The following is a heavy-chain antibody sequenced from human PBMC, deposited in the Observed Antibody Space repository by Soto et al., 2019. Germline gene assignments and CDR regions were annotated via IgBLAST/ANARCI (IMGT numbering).Heavy chain of an antibody. D-gene: IGHD1-1*01. CDR1: GGSFSGYY. CDR3: AREAGKPNEHFDY. Sequence: QSQTLSLTCAVYGGSFSGYYWSWIRQPPGKGLEWIGEINHSGSTNYNPSLKSRVTISVDTSKNQFSLKLSSVTAADTAVYYCAREAGKPNEHFDYWGQGTLVTVSS. V-gene: IGHV4-34*01. CDR2: INHSGST. J-gene: IGHJ4*02.